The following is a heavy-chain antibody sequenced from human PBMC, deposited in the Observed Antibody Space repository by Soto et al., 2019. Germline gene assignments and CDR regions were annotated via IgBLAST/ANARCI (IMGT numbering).Heavy chain of an antibody. J-gene: IGHJ6*02. CDR3: ASNYAYAEGYYFYGIDV. CDR1: GFTFMNYW. Sequence: GSLRLSCAASGFTFMNYWMHWVRQAPGKGLVWVSRVNSDGDTTYYADSVKGRFTISRDNAKNTLHLQMNSLGAEDTAVYYCASNYAYAEGYYFYGIDVWGQGTTVTVSS. CDR2: VNSDGDTT. V-gene: IGHV3-74*01. D-gene: IGHD3-16*01.